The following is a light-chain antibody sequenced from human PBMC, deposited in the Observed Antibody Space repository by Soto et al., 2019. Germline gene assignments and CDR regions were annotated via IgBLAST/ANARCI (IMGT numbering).Light chain of an antibody. CDR3: RSYDSSLSGWL. V-gene: IGLV1-40*01. CDR2: GNS. CDR1: SSNIGAGYD. Sequence: QSVLTQPPSVSGAPGQRVTISCTGSSSNIGAGYDVHWYQQLPGTAPKLLIYGNSNRPSGVPDRFSGSKSGTSASLAITGLQAEDEADYYCRSYDSSLSGWLFGGGTKVTVL. J-gene: IGLJ2*01.